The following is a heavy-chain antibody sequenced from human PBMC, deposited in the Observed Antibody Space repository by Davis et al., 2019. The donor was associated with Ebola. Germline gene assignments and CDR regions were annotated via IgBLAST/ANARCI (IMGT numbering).Heavy chain of an antibody. J-gene: IGHJ4*02. CDR1: GLTFSSYA. Sequence: GGSLRLSCAASGLTFSSYAMSWVRQAPGKGLEWVSGISGSGGSTFYADSVKGRFTISRDNSKNTLYLQMNSLRAEDTAVYYCAKEGHLLPSDTPPYYFDYWGQGTLVTVSS. D-gene: IGHD2-2*01. CDR2: ISGSGGST. CDR3: AKEGHLLPSDTPPYYFDY. V-gene: IGHV3-23*01.